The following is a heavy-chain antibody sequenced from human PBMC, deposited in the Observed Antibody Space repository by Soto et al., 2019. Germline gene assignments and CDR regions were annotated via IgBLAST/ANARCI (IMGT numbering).Heavy chain of an antibody. CDR3: ARMLDRWEHYYYYGMDV. J-gene: IGHJ6*04. CDR1: GFSLTNTRMG. CDR2: IFSNDEK. D-gene: IGHD1-26*01. V-gene: IGHV2-26*01. Sequence: QVTLKESGPVLGKPTETLTLTCTVSGFSLTNTRMGVSWIRQPPGKALELLAHIFSNDEKSYSTSLKSRLTLSKDTATIQVVLTMTNMDPVDTATYYCARMLDRWEHYYYYGMDVWGKGTTVTLSS.